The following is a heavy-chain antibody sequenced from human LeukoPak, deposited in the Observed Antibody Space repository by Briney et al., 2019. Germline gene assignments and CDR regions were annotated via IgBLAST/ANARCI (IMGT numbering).Heavy chain of an antibody. CDR2: LNPNTGGT. J-gene: IGHJ4*02. D-gene: IGHD3-10*01. CDR1: EYTFTGYY. CDR3: ARVPRSGSYIYFDY. V-gene: IGHV1-2*06. Sequence: WASVTVSFTASEYTFTGYYIYWVRQAPGQGLEWMGRLNPNTGGTNYAQNFQGRVTMTRDTSISTVYMELSSLRSDDTALYYCARVPRSGSYIYFDYWGQGTLVTVSS.